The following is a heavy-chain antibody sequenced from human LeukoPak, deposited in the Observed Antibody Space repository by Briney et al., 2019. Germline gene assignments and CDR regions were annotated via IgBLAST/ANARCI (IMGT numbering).Heavy chain of an antibody. CDR2: ISGSGDNT. D-gene: IGHD3-22*01. J-gene: IGHJ4*02. CDR1: GFTFSSYA. V-gene: IGHV3-23*01. Sequence: GGSLRLSCAASGFTFSSYAMSWVRQAPGKGLEWVSGISGSGDNTYYADSVKGRFTISRDNSKYTLYVQVNSLGTEDTAAYYCAKGSYYDSSGSFYFDYWGQGTLVTVSS. CDR3: AKGSYYDSSGSFYFDY.